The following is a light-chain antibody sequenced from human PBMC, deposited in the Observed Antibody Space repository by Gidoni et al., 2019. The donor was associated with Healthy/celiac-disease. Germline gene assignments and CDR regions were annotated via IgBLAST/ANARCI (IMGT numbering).Light chain of an antibody. V-gene: IGKV4-1*01. CDR2: WAS. CDR3: QQYYSAPRT. Sequence: DIVMTQSPDSLAVSLGERATTNCKSSHSFLYSSNNKNDLAWYHQKPGQPPKLLIYWASTRESGVPDRFSGSGSGTDFTLTISSLQAEDVAVYYCQQYYSAPRTFGQGTKVEIK. CDR1: HSFLYSSNNKND. J-gene: IGKJ1*01.